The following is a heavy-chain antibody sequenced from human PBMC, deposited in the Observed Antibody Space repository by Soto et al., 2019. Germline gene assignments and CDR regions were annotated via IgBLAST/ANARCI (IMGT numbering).Heavy chain of an antibody. CDR1: GFSLSTTGMG. CDR3: AHRRCYGDFDL. D-gene: IGHD4-17*01. CDR2: IYWDDDK. J-gene: IGHJ2*01. V-gene: IGHV2-5*02. Sequence: QITLKESGPTLVKPTQTLTLTCSFTGFSLSTTGMGVGWIRQPPGKALEWLALIYWDDDKHYSPSLKSRLTITSDTSKNRVVLTMTNMDPVDTATYYCAHRRCYGDFDLWGRGTLVTVSS.